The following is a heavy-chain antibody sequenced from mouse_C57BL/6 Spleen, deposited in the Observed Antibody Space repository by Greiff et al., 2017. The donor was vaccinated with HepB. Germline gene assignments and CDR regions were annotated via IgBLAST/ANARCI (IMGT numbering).Heavy chain of an antibody. CDR2: IDPENGDT. Sequence: VQLQQSGAELVRPGASVKLSCTASGFNIKDDYMHWVKQRPEQGLEWIGWIDPENGDTEYASKFQGKATITADTSSNTAYLQLSSLTSEDTAVYYCTTEGGFAYWGQGTLVTVSA. D-gene: IGHD1-1*02. V-gene: IGHV14-4*01. CDR1: GFNIKDDY. J-gene: IGHJ3*01. CDR3: TTEGGFAY.